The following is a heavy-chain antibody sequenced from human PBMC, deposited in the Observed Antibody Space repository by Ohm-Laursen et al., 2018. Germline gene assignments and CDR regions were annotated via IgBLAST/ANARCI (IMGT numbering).Heavy chain of an antibody. CDR2: IGTSNTTI. CDR3: ARPKQWLGYFDL. CDR1: GFTFSSYA. V-gene: IGHV3-48*04. Sequence: SLRLSCTASGFTFSSYAMSWVRQAPGKGPEWLSYIGTSNTTIYYADSVNGRFTISRDNAKNSLYLQMNSLRVEDTAVYYCARPKQWLGYFDLWGRGTLVTVSS. J-gene: IGHJ2*01. D-gene: IGHD6-19*01.